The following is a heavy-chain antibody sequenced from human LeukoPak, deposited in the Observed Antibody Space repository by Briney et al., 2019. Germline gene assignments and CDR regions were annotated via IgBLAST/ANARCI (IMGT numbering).Heavy chain of an antibody. CDR2: IIPIFGTA. CDR3: ARDWSSSFAFDI. D-gene: IGHD6-6*01. Sequence: SVKVSCKASGGTFSSYAISWVRQAPGQGLEWMGGIIPIFGTANYAQKFQGKVTITADKSTSTAYMELSSLRSEDTAVYYCARDWSSSFAFDIWGQGTMVTVSS. J-gene: IGHJ3*02. CDR1: GGTFSSYA. V-gene: IGHV1-69*06.